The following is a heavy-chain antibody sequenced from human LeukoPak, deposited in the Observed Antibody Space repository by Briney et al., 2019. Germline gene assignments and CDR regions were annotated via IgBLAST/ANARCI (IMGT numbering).Heavy chain of an antibody. CDR2: ISAYNGNT. CDR3: ARDQGDIVVVPAAMAWFDP. Sequence: ASVEVSCKASGYTFTSYGISWVRQAPGQGLEWMGWISAYNGNTNYAQKLQGRVTMTTDTSTSTAYMELRSLRSDDTAVYYCARDQGDIVVVPAAMAWFDPWGQGTLVTVSS. CDR1: GYTFTSYG. V-gene: IGHV1-18*01. J-gene: IGHJ5*02. D-gene: IGHD2-2*01.